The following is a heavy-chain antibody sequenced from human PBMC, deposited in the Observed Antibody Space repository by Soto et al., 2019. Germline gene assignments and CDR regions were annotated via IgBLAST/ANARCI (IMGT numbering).Heavy chain of an antibody. CDR1: GFTFSSYA. Sequence: LRLSCAASGFTFSSYAMHWVRQAPGKGLEWVAVISYDGSNKYYADSVKGRFTISRDNSKNTLYLQMNSLRAEDTAVYYCARVRVAWTVYYYYGMDVWGQGTTVTVSS. V-gene: IGHV3-30-3*01. J-gene: IGHJ6*02. CDR3: ARVRVAWTVYYYYGMDV. D-gene: IGHD5-12*01. CDR2: ISYDGSNK.